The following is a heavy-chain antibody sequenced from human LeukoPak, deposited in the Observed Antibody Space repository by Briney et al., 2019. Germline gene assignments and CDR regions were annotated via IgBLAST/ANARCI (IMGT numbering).Heavy chain of an antibody. CDR1: GFTFSSYA. CDR3: AKDSGRYDILTGYPTPDY. D-gene: IGHD3-9*01. V-gene: IGHV3-30*02. CDR2: IRYDGSNK. J-gene: IGHJ4*02. Sequence: GGSLRLSCAASGFTFSSYAMHWVRQAPGKGLEWVAFIRYDGSNKYYADSVKGRFTISRDNSKNTLYLQMNSLRAEDTAVYYCAKDSGRYDILTGYPTPDYWGQGTLVTVSS.